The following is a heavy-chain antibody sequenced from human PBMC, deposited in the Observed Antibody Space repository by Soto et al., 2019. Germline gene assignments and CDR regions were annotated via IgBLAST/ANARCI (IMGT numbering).Heavy chain of an antibody. Sequence: GGSLRLSCAASGFTFSGSAMHWVRQASGKGLEWVGRIRSKANSYATAYAASVKGRFTISRDDSKNTAYLQMNSLKTEDTAVYYCTSARFLGGYSNYDYWGQGTLVTVSS. D-gene: IGHD4-4*01. CDR1: GFTFSGSA. J-gene: IGHJ4*02. CDR3: TSARFLGGYSNYDY. V-gene: IGHV3-73*01. CDR2: IRSKANSYAT.